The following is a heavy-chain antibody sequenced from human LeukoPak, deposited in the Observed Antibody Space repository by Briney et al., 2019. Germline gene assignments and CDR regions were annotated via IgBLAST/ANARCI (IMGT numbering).Heavy chain of an antibody. V-gene: IGHV3-23*01. J-gene: IGHJ4*02. CDR2: ISGSGGST. D-gene: IGHD3-10*01. Sequence: GGSLRLSCAASGFTFSSYAMSWVRQAPGKGLEWVSAISGSGGSTYYADSVKGRFTISRDNSKNTLYLQMNSLRAEDTAVYYCAKTLWFGELYTSGVDYWGQGTLVTVSS. CDR3: AKTLWFGELYTSGVDY. CDR1: GFTFSSYA.